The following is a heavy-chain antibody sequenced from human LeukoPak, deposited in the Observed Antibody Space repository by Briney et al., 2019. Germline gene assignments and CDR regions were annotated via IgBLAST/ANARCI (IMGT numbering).Heavy chain of an antibody. V-gene: IGHV3-30-3*01. D-gene: IGHD3-10*01. CDR1: GFTFSGYA. Sequence: GRSLRLSCAASGFTFSGYAMHWVRQAPGKGLEWVAVISYEGSNNEHADSVKGRFTISRDNAKNTLYLQMNSLRPDDTAVYYCARSLVWFGELFGMDVWGQGTTVTVSS. CDR3: ARSLVWFGELFGMDV. CDR2: ISYEGSNN. J-gene: IGHJ6*02.